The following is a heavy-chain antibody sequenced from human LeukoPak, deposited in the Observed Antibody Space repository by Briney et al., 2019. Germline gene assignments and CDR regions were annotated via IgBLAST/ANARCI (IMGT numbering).Heavy chain of an antibody. V-gene: IGHV3-21*01. Sequence: GGSLRLSCAASGFTFSSYSMNWVRQAPGKGLEWVSSISSSSSYIYYADSVKGRFTISRDNAKNSLYLQMNSLRAEDTAVYYCASLYCSSTSCPLFDYWGQGTLVTVSS. CDR3: ASLYCSSTSCPLFDY. CDR2: ISSSSSYI. D-gene: IGHD2-2*01. CDR1: GFTFSSYS. J-gene: IGHJ4*02.